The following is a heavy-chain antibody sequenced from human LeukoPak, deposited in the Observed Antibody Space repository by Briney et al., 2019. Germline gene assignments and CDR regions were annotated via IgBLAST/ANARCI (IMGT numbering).Heavy chain of an antibody. J-gene: IGHJ1*01. Sequence: GGSLRLSCAASGFTFSSYAMSWVRQAPGKGLEWVSAISGSGGSTYYADSVKGRFTIFRDNSKNTLYLQMNSLRAEDTAVYYCAKVGSGWSRETEYFQHWGQGTLVTVSS. CDR2: ISGSGGST. CDR1: GFTFSSYA. V-gene: IGHV3-23*01. CDR3: AKVGSGWSRETEYFQH. D-gene: IGHD6-19*01.